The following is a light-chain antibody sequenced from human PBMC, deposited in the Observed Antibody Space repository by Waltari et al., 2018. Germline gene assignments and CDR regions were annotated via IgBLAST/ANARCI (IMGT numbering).Light chain of an antibody. Sequence: DIQMTQSPSSLSASVGGRVTITCRASQSISRYLNWYQQKPGKAPKLLIYAAASLQSGVPSRFSGSGSGTDFTLTIRSLQPEDVATYYCQQSAITPRTFGQGTKVEIK. CDR2: AAA. CDR1: QSISRY. CDR3: QQSAITPRT. J-gene: IGKJ1*01. V-gene: IGKV1-39*01.